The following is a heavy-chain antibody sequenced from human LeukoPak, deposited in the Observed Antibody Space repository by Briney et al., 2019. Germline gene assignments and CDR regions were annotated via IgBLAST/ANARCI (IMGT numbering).Heavy chain of an antibody. CDR1: GFTFSSYW. J-gene: IGHJ4*02. CDR2: IKQDGSEK. D-gene: IGHD3-22*01. CDR3: ARDRYYYDSSSFDY. V-gene: IGHV3-7*01. Sequence: PGGSLRLSCAASGFTFSSYWMSWVRQAPGKGLEWVANIKQDGSEKYYVDSVKGRFTISRDNAKDSLYLQMNSLRAEDTAVYYCARDRYYYDSSSFDYWGQGTLVTVSS.